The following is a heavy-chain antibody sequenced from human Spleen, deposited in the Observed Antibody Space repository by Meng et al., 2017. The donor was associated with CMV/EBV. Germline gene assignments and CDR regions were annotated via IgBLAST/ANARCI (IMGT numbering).Heavy chain of an antibody. Sequence: GGSLRLSCSASGFTFDKYWMHWVRQAPGEGLVWVSRIDRDGSTIYADSVRGRFTISRDNAQSSVYLQMNSLRAEDTALYFCARGGRVVPATLGGFEYWGRGALVTVSS. V-gene: IGHV3-74*01. CDR1: GFTFDKYW. J-gene: IGHJ4*02. CDR3: ARGGRVVPATLGGFEY. D-gene: IGHD2-2*01. CDR2: IDRDGST.